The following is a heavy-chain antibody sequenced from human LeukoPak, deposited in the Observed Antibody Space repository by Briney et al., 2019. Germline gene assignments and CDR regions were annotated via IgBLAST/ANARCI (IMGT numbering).Heavy chain of an antibody. V-gene: IGHV3-23*01. CDR2: ISGGGGST. D-gene: IGHD3-9*01. Sequence: QTGGSLRLSCAASGFTFSSYAMSWVRQAPEKGLEWVSVISGGGGSTYYADSVKGRFTISRDNSKNTLYLQMNSLRAEDTAVYYCAKDALRYFDWINYWGQGTLVTVSS. CDR1: GFTFSSYA. CDR3: AKDALRYFDWINY. J-gene: IGHJ4*02.